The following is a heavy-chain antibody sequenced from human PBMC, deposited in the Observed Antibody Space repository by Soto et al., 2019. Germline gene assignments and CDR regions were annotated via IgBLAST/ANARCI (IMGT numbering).Heavy chain of an antibody. CDR1: GFTFSSYA. J-gene: IGHJ5*02. CDR2: ISGSGGST. CDR3: VRITGHRNWVAP. Sequence: VVSLRLSCAASGFTFSSYAMSWVRQAPGKGLEWVSAISGSGGSTYYADSVKGRFTISRDNSKNTLYLQMSSLRAEDTAVYYCVRITGHRNWVAPSGQVNLVTVYS. V-gene: IGHV3-23*01.